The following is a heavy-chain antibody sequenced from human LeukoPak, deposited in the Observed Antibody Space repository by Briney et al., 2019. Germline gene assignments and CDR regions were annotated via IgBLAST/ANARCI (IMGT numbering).Heavy chain of an antibody. CDR1: GYTFTSYY. J-gene: IGHJ3*02. CDR2: INPGGGNT. Sequence: ASVKVSCKASGYTFTSYYIHWVRQAPGQGLEWMGIINPGGGNTGYAQKLQGRVSMTRDTSISTAYMELSSLTYEDTAVYHCTMTSPAGYNLVGAFDTWGQGTKVTVSS. V-gene: IGHV1-46*04. D-gene: IGHD5-24*01. CDR3: TMTSPAGYNLVGAFDT.